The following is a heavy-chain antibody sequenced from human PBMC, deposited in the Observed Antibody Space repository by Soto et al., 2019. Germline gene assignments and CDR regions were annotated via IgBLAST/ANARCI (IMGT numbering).Heavy chain of an antibody. CDR3: ARGSTDSYPGSRIFDF. V-gene: IGHV3-23*01. J-gene: IGHJ4*02. Sequence: GGSLRLSCVASGLTFGSRAMSWVRQAPGEGLQWVSTITDTGGATKYADSVRGRFVISRDNSKKTLYLQMTSLTAEDSAMYFCARGSTDSYPGSRIFDFWGRGTLVTFSS. CDR2: ITDTGGAT. D-gene: IGHD3-10*01. CDR1: GLTFGSRA.